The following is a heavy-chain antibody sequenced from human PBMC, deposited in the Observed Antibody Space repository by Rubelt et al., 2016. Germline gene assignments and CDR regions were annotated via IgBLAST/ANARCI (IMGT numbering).Heavy chain of an antibody. CDR1: GYTFTSYA. D-gene: IGHD2-2*01. V-gene: IGHV1-69*13. Sequence: QVQLVQSGAEVKKPGASVKVSCKASGYTFTSYAMHWVRQAPGQRLEWMGGIIPIFGTANYAQKFQGRVTITADESTSTAYMELRSLRSDDTAVYYCARWRIAMPHWFDPWGQGTLVTVSS. CDR2: IIPIFGTA. J-gene: IGHJ5*02. CDR3: ARWRIAMPHWFDP.